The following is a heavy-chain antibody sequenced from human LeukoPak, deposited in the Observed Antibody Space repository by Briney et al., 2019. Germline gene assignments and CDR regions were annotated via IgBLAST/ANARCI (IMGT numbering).Heavy chain of an antibody. D-gene: IGHD3-22*01. CDR2: IYYSGST. CDR1: GGSISSGGYY. J-gene: IGHJ3*02. Sequence: SETLSLTCTVSGGSISSGGYYWSWLRQHPGSGLEWIWYIYYSGSTYYNPSLKSRVTISVDTSKNQFYLKLSSVTAADTAVYYCARVNDSSGYYAFDIWGQGTMVTVSS. CDR3: ARVNDSSGYYAFDI. V-gene: IGHV4-31*03.